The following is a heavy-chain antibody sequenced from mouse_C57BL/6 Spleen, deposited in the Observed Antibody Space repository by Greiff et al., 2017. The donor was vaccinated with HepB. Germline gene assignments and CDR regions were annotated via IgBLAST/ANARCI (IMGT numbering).Heavy chain of an antibody. Sequence: EVQLQQSGPELVKPGASVKISCKASGYSFTGYYMNWVKQSPEKSLEWIGEINPSTGGTTYNQKFKAKATLTVDKSSSTAYMQLKSLTSEDSAVYYCAREGFRLKAMDYWGQGTSVTVSS. V-gene: IGHV1-42*01. CDR2: INPSTGGT. J-gene: IGHJ4*01. CDR3: AREGFRLKAMDY. CDR1: GYSFTGYY.